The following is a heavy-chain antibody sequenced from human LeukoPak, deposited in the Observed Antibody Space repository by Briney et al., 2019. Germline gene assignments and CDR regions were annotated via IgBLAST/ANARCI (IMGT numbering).Heavy chain of an antibody. Sequence: NPSETLSLTCTVSGGSISSGSYYWSWIRQPAGKGLEWIGRIYTSGSTNYNPSLKSRVTISVDTSKNQFSLKLSSVTAADTAVYYRARALLFSSSWYDYWGQGTLVTVSS. V-gene: IGHV4-61*02. CDR2: IYTSGST. J-gene: IGHJ4*02. D-gene: IGHD6-13*01. CDR1: GGSISSGSYY. CDR3: ARALLFSSSWYDY.